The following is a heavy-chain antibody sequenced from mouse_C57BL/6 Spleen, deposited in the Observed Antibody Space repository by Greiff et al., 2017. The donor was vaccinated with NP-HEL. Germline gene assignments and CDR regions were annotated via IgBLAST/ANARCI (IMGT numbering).Heavy chain of an antibody. Sequence: EVQLVESGGGLVKPGGSLKLSCAASGFTFSDYGMHWVRQAPEKGLEWVAYISSGSSTIYYADTVKGRFTISRDNAKNTLFLQMTSLRSEDTATYYCARPDGYYAMDYWGQGTSVTVSS. D-gene: IGHD2-3*01. CDR1: GFTFSDYG. CDR2: ISSGSSTI. CDR3: ARPDGYYAMDY. J-gene: IGHJ4*01. V-gene: IGHV5-17*01.